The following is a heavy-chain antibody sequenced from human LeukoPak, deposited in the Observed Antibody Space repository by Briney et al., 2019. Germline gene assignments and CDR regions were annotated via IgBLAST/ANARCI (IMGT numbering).Heavy chain of an antibody. J-gene: IGHJ3*02. V-gene: IGHV4-39*07. CDR2: IYYSGST. CDR1: GGSISSSSYY. CDR3: ARDRVYYYDTQDAFDI. D-gene: IGHD3-22*01. Sequence: SETLSLTCTVSGGSISSSSYYGGWIRQPPGKGLEWLGSIYYSGSTYYNPSLKSRVTISVDTSKNQFSLKLSSVTAADTAVYYCARDRVYYYDTQDAFDIWGQGTMVTVSS.